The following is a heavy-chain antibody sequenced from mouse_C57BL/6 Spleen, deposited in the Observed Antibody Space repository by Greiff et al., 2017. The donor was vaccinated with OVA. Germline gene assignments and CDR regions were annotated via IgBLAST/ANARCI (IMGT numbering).Heavy chain of an antibody. CDR3: GRNWNDDYDGFAY. CDR1: GFSLTSYG. Sequence: QVQLKQSGPGLVQPSQSLSITCTVSGFSLTSYGVHWVRQSPGKGLEWLGVIWSGGSTDYNAAFISRLSISKDNSKSQVFFKMNSLQADDTAIYYCGRNWNDDYDGFAYGGKGTLVTVSA. V-gene: IGHV2-2*01. D-gene: IGHD2-4*01. J-gene: IGHJ3*01. CDR2: IWSGGST.